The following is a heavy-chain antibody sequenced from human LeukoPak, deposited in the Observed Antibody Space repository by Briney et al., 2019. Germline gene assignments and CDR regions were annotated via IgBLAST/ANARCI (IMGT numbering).Heavy chain of an antibody. Sequence: ASVKVSCKASGYTFTGYYMHWVRQAPGQGLEWMGWINPNSGGTNYAQKFQGRVTMTRDTSISTAYMELSRLRSDDTAIYYCARDTGVIEVATHYFDYWGQGTLVTVSS. V-gene: IGHV1-2*02. CDR3: ARDTGVIEVATHYFDY. J-gene: IGHJ4*02. CDR1: GYTFTGYY. D-gene: IGHD6-19*01. CDR2: INPNSGGT.